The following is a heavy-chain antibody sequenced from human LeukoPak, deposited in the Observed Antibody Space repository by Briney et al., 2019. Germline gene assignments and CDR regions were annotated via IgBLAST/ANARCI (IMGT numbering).Heavy chain of an antibody. CDR2: MRNDGSQI. V-gene: IGHV3-30*02. CDR1: GFTFSDYD. D-gene: IGHD5-12*01. CDR3: AKGGSGYYLDH. Sequence: GGSLRLSCVASGFTFSDYDMHWVRQDPGKGLEWVASMRNDGSQIYYADSVKGRFTISRDNSKNTVYLQMNSLRAEDAALYYCAKGGSGYYLDHWGQGTLVTVSS. J-gene: IGHJ4*02.